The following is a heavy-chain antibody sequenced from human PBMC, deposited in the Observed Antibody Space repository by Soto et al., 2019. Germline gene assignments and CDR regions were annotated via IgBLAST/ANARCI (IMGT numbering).Heavy chain of an antibody. CDR3: ARGSGGHNYYYGMDV. CDR2: IGEDGSEK. Sequence: EVQLVESGGGLVQPGGSLRLSCTASGFTFSTYWMSWVRQAPGMELEWVANIGEDGSEKYYVDSVKGRFTISRDNAKNSLYLQMNSLRADDTAVYYCARGSGGHNYYYGMDVWGQGTTVTVSS. CDR1: GFTFSTYW. V-gene: IGHV3-7*03. D-gene: IGHD2-15*01. J-gene: IGHJ6*02.